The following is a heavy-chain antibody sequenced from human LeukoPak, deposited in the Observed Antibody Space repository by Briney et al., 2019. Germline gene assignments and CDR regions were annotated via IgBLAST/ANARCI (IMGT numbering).Heavy chain of an antibody. V-gene: IGHV4-61*05. D-gene: IGHD1-26*01. CDR2: IYYSGST. J-gene: IGHJ3*02. CDR1: GGSISSSSYY. Sequence: SETLSLTCTVSGGSISSSSYYWGWIRQPPGKGLEWIGYIYYSGSTNYNPSLKSRVTISVDTSKNQFSLKLRSVTAADTAVYYCARYSGSYPHDAFEIWGQGTMVTVSS. CDR3: ARYSGSYPHDAFEI.